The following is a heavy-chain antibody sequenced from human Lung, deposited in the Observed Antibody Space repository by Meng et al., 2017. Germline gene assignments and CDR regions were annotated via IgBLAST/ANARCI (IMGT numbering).Heavy chain of an antibody. CDR1: GGSISTSCYY. CDR3: VRSSAWVRTGFDP. J-gene: IGHJ5*02. Sequence: QSHRQESCPGLVKPSESLCLTCSVSGGSISTSCYYWGWIRQPPGKGLEWIGSIGHSGFTYYTPSLKSRVAVSLDTSKSQFSLMLTSVTAADTAVYYCVRSSAWVRTGFDPWGQGTLVTVSS. D-gene: IGHD6-19*01. V-gene: IGHV4-39*01. CDR2: IGHSGFT.